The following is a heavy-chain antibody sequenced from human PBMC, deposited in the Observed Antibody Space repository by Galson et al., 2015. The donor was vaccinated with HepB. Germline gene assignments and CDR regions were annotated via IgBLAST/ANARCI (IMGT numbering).Heavy chain of an antibody. CDR1: GFIFGDYK. CDR2: TSNDGNKK. D-gene: IGHD3-16*01. Sequence: SLRLYCAASGFIFGDYKIHWVRQAPGKGLEWVAVTSNDGNKKFYADSVQGRFTISRDSPRNTLFLHMNNLRAEDAAVYYCAKAGSPYDYSYGMDVWGQGTTVTVSS. CDR3: AKAGSPYDYSYGMDV. V-gene: IGHV3-30*18. J-gene: IGHJ6*02.